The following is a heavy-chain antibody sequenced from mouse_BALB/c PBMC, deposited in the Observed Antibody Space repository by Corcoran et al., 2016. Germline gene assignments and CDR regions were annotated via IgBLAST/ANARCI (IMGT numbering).Heavy chain of an antibody. CDR3: ARDDGLYYCAMDY. Sequence: EVQLQQSGAELVKPGASVKLSCTASGFNIKDTYMHWVKQRPEQGLEWIGRIDPANGNTKYDPKFPGKATITADTSSNTAYLQLSSLTSEDTAVYCCARDDGLYYCAMDYWGQGTSVTVSS. J-gene: IGHJ4*01. CDR1: GFNIKDTY. CDR2: IDPANGNT. V-gene: IGHV14-3*02. D-gene: IGHD2-3*01.